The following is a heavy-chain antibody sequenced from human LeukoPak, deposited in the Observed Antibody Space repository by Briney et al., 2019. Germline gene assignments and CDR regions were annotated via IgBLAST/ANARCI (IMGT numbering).Heavy chain of an antibody. V-gene: IGHV3-23*01. D-gene: IGHD3-10*01. CDR3: AKVSRGMGVDY. CDR1: GFTFSNYA. J-gene: IGHJ4*02. Sequence: GGSLRLSCETSGFTFSNYAMSWVRQAPGRGLEWVSGISYGDGGTYYADSVKGRFTISRDNSKNTLYLQMNSLRAEDTAVYYCAKVSRGMGVDYWGQGTLVTVSS. CDR2: ISYGDGGT.